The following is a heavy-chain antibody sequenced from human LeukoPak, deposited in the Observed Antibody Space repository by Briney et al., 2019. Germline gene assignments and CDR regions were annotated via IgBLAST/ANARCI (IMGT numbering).Heavy chain of an antibody. D-gene: IGHD2-2*01. CDR3: AKSQRNDQQVVQRIDY. J-gene: IGHJ4*02. V-gene: IGHV3-23*01. Sequence: GESLRLSCTASSFTFSTYAMSWVCLAQGQGLDLVSSISGSGDTTYYTGSVKGRSTISRDNSKNALYLQMSSLRAEDTAVYYCAKSQRNDQQVVQRIDYWGQGTLVTVSS. CDR1: SFTFSTYA. CDR2: ISGSGDTT.